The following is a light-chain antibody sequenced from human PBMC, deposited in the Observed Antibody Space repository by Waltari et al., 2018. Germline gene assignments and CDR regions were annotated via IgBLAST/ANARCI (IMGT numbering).Light chain of an antibody. J-gene: IGKJ2*01. CDR2: GAS. V-gene: IGKV1-27*01. Sequence: DIQMTQSPSSLSASVQDRVTITCRASQGINNYLAWYQQKPGRVPSLLIYGASTLQSGVPSRFSGSGSGTDFTLTISSLQPEDVATYFCQKYDSAPYTFGQGTKQEI. CDR1: QGINNY. CDR3: QKYDSAPYT.